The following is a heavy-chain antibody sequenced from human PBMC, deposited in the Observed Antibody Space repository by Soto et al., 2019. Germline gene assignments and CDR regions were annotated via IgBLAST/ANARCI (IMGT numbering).Heavy chain of an antibody. V-gene: IGHV3-23*01. CDR2: ISGSGGST. Sequence: GGSLRLSCAASGFTVSTYAMSWVRQAPGKGLEWVSAISGSGGSTYYADSVKGRFTISRDNSKNTLYLQMNSLRADDTAIYYCAKDRKSGSGWYWDYWGQGTLVTVSS. J-gene: IGHJ4*02. CDR3: AKDRKSGSGWYWDY. D-gene: IGHD6-19*01. CDR1: GFTVSTYA.